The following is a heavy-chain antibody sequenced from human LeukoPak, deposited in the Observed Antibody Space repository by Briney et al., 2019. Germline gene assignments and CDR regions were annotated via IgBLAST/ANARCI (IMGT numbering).Heavy chain of an antibody. Sequence: GESLKISCKTSGYSFPIYWIGWVRQMPGRGLEWMGIIYPSESDTRYSPSFQGQVTISADKSISTAYLQWNSLKASDSAMYYCARGRARFDHWGQGTQVTASS. D-gene: IGHD1-26*01. J-gene: IGHJ5*02. CDR3: ARGRARFDH. CDR2: IYPSESDT. CDR1: GYSFPIYW. V-gene: IGHV5-51*01.